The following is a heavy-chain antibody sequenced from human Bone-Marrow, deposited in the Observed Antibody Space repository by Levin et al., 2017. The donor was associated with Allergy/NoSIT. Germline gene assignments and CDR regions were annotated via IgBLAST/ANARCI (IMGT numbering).Heavy chain of an antibody. Sequence: TGGSLRLSCAASGFTFSRYDMHWVRQATGKGLEWVSGIGSGGYTYYAASVKGRFTNSRENAKNSLYLQMNSLTAGDTAVYYCATGLSGWDFWGQGTLVTVSS. D-gene: IGHD6-19*01. CDR2: IGSGGYT. CDR3: ATGLSGWDF. V-gene: IGHV3-13*01. J-gene: IGHJ4*02. CDR1: GFTFSRYD.